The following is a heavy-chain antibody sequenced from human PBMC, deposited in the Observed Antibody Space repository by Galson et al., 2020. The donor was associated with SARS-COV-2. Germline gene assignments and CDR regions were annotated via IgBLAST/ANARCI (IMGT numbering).Heavy chain of an antibody. V-gene: IGHV3-7*05. CDR2: IKQDGSEK. D-gene: IGHD6-25*01. J-gene: IGHJ4*02. Sequence: GESLKISCAASGFTFSSYWMSWVRQAPGKGLEWVANIKQDGSEKYYVDSVKGRITISRDNAKNSLYLQMNSLRAEDTAVYYCARDAGPSAVDYWGQGTLVTVSS. CDR1: GFTFSSYW. CDR3: ARDAGPSAVDY.